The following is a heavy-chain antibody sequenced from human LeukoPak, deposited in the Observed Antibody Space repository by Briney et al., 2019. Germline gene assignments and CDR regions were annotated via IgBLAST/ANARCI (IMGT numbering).Heavy chain of an antibody. CDR2: ISGSGGST. Sequence: GGSLRLSCAASGFTFSSYAMSWVRQARGRGLEGVSAISGSGGSTYYADSVKGRSTISRDNSKNTLYLQMNSLRAEDTAVYYCAKAQEMATIDVDYWGQGTLVTVSS. J-gene: IGHJ4*02. D-gene: IGHD5-24*01. CDR3: AKAQEMATIDVDY. CDR1: GFTFSSYA. V-gene: IGHV3-23*01.